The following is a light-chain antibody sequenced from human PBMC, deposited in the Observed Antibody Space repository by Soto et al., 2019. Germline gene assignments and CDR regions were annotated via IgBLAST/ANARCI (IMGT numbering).Light chain of an antibody. CDR3: SSSTSSSTLV. Sequence: QSVLTQPASVSGSPGQSITISCTGTSSDVGGYNYVSWYQQHPGKAPKLMIYDVSNRPSGVSSLFSGSKSDNTASLTISGLQAEDEADYYCSSSTSSSTLVFGGGTKVTVL. J-gene: IGLJ2*01. V-gene: IGLV2-14*01. CDR2: DVS. CDR1: SSDVGGYNY.